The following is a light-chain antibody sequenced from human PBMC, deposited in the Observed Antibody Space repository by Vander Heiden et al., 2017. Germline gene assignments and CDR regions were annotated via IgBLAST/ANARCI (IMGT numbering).Light chain of an antibody. J-gene: IGLJ1*01. CDR1: SSDVGGYNY. V-gene: IGLV2-14*01. CDR3: SSYRTNSYRI. CDR2: DVT. Sequence: QSALTQPASVSGSPGQSIIISCTGTSSDVGGYNYVSWYQQHAGNAPKLMIYDVTNRPSGVSNRFSGSKSGNTVSLTISGLQAEDEADYYCSSYRTNSYRIFGSGTKVTVL.